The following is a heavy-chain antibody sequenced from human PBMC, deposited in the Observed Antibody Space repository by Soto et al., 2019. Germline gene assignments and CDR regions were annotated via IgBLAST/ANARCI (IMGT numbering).Heavy chain of an antibody. Sequence: QVQLVQSGTAVKKPGSSVKVSCKASGGTFSTLAVSWVRQAPGQGLEWMGGIIPIYGRPVYAQKFQGRATITADESTSRVYMELSSLSSEDTAVYYCARAPYEDYAVPEPNYFDSWGQGTLVTVSS. V-gene: IGHV1-69*01. CDR2: IIPIYGRP. J-gene: IGHJ4*02. D-gene: IGHD4-17*01. CDR3: ARAPYEDYAVPEPNYFDS. CDR1: GGTFSTLA.